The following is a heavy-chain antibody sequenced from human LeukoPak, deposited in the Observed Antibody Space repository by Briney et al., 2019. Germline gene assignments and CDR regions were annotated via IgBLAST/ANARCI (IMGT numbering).Heavy chain of an antibody. CDR1: GGSFSGYF. CDR3: ARSIAMIGLYYFDS. V-gene: IGHV4-34*01. D-gene: IGHD6-6*01. CDR2: INHSGST. J-gene: IGHJ4*02. Sequence: PSETLSLTCAVYGGSFSGYFWSWIRQPPGMGLEWIGEINHSGSTNYNPSLKSRVTISIDTSKNQISLNLNSVTAADTAVYYCARSIAMIGLYYFDSWGQGTLVTVSS.